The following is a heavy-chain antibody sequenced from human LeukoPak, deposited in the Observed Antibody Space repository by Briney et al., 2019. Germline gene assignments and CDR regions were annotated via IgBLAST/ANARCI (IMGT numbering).Heavy chain of an antibody. CDR2: IYSDGST. Sequence: GGSPRLSCAASGFTFSSYAMSWVRQAPGKGLEWVSVIYSDGSTYYADSVKGRFSISRDSSKNTLYLQMNSLRAEDTAVYYCASHTVSRSPRGQGTLVTVSS. J-gene: IGHJ5*02. V-gene: IGHV3-53*01. D-gene: IGHD4-11*01. CDR3: ASHTVSRSP. CDR1: GFTFSSYA.